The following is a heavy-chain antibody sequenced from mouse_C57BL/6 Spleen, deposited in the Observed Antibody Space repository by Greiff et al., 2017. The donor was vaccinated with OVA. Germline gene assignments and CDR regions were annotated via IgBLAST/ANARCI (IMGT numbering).Heavy chain of an antibody. CDR1: GFTFSSYA. CDR3: ARERALLRPYYAMDY. J-gene: IGHJ4*01. D-gene: IGHD1-2*01. CDR2: ISDGGSYT. Sequence: EVHLVESGGGLVKPGGSLKLSCAASGFTFSSYAMSWVRQTPEKRLEWVATISDGGSYTYYPDNVKGRFTISRDNAKNNLYLQMSHLKSEDTAMYYCARERALLRPYYAMDYWGQGTSVTVSS. V-gene: IGHV5-4*01.